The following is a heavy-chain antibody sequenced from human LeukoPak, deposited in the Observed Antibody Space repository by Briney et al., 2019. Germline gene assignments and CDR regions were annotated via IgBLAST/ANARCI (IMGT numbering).Heavy chain of an antibody. J-gene: IGHJ4*02. CDR1: GFTFSSFW. Sequence: GGSLRLSCAAFGFTFSSFWMTWVRQAPGKGLEWVANIKQDGSEKYYVDSVRGRFTISRDNATNSLYLQMNSLRAEDTAVYYCARDLNYFDYWGQGMLVTVSS. CDR3: ARDLNYFDY. CDR2: IKQDGSEK. V-gene: IGHV3-7*01.